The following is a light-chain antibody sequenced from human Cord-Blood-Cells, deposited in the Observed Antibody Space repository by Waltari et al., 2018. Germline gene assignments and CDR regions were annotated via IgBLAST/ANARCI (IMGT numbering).Light chain of an antibody. CDR3: CSYAGSSTF. V-gene: IGLV2-23*02. CDR1: SSGVGSYNL. CDR2: EVS. J-gene: IGLJ1*01. Sequence: QSALTQPASVSGSPGQSITISCTGTSSGVGSYNLVSWYQQHPGKAPKLMIYEVSKRPSGVSNRFSGSKSGNTASLTISGLQAEDEADYYCCSYAGSSTFFGTGTKVTVL.